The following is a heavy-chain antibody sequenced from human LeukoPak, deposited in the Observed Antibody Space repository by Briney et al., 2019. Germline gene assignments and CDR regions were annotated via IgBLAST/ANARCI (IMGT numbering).Heavy chain of an antibody. CDR1: GYTFTSYG. CDR2: ISAYNGNT. J-gene: IGHJ4*02. D-gene: IGHD3-3*01. CDR3: ARDRLRFLEWLFDFDY. V-gene: IGHV1-18*01. Sequence: GASVKVSCKASGYTFTSYGISWVRQAPGQGLEWMGWISAYNGNTNYAQKLQGRVTMTTDTSTSTAYMELRSLRSDDTAVYYCARDRLRFLEWLFDFDYWGQGTLVTVSS.